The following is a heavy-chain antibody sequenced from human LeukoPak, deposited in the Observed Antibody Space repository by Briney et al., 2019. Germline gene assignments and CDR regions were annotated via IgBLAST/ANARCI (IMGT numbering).Heavy chain of an antibody. CDR2: IYPGDSDT. Sequence: GESLKISRKGSGYSFTSYWIGWVRQMPGKGLEWMGIIYPGDSDTRYSPSFQGQVTISADKSISTAYLQWSSLKASDTAMYYCARQNYYDSSGYYSCFDYWGQGTLVTVSS. CDR3: ARQNYYDSSGYYSCFDY. J-gene: IGHJ4*02. V-gene: IGHV5-51*01. D-gene: IGHD3-22*01. CDR1: GYSFTSYW.